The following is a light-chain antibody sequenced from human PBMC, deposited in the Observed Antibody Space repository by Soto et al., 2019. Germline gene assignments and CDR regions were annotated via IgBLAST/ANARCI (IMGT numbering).Light chain of an antibody. CDR2: EDN. Sequence: LAQPHFVSESQGKTVTISCTRTSGRIARDSVQWYQQRPGTSPTIVIFEDNQRPSGVPDRFSGSIDSSSKSASLTISGLKTEDEADYYCQSYDSRNHVVFGGGTKLTVL. J-gene: IGLJ2*01. V-gene: IGLV6-57*01. CDR3: QSYDSRNHVV. CDR1: SGRIARDS.